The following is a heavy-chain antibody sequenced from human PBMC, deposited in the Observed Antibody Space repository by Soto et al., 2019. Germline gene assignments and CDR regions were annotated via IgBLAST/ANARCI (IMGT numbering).Heavy chain of an antibody. D-gene: IGHD3-10*01. V-gene: IGHV4-39*01. CDR2: IYYSGST. CDR1: GGSISSSSYY. CDR3: ARHGLWFGELPEHYYFDY. J-gene: IGHJ4*02. Sequence: SETLSLTCTVSGGSISSSSYYWGWIRQPPGKGLEWIGSIYYSGSTYYNPSLKSRVTISVDTSKNQFSLKLSSVTAADTAVYYCARHGLWFGELPEHYYFDYWGQGTLVTVSS.